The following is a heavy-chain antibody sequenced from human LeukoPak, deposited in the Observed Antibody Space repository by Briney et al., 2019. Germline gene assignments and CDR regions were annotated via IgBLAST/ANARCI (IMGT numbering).Heavy chain of an antibody. CDR2: ISWDSDNI. Sequence: GGSLRLSCAASGSNFDDSAMHWVRQAPGKGLEWVSGISWDSDNIIYADSVRGRFTISRDNARNSLYLQMNSLRPEDTALYYCAKAIAAPGAFDLWGQGTMVIVSS. CDR1: GSNFDDSA. V-gene: IGHV3-9*01. D-gene: IGHD6-13*01. J-gene: IGHJ3*01. CDR3: AKAIAAPGAFDL.